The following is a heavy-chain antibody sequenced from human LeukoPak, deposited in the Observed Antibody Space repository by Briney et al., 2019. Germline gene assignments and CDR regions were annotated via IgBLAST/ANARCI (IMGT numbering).Heavy chain of an antibody. CDR3: ARAYDSSGYYYYYGMDV. Sequence: SETLSLTCAVYGGSFSGYYWSWIRQPPGKGLEWIGEINHSGSTNYNPSLKSRVTISVDTSKNQFSLNLSSVTAADTAVYYCARAYDSSGYYYYYGMDVWGQGTTVTVSS. CDR2: INHSGST. D-gene: IGHD3-22*01. CDR1: GGSFSGYY. J-gene: IGHJ6*02. V-gene: IGHV4-34*01.